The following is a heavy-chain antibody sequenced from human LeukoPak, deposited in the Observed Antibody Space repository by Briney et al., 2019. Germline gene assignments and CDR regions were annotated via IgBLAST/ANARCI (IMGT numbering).Heavy chain of an antibody. CDR3: AREGNYDYVWGSYRQGPDY. J-gene: IGHJ4*02. Sequence: GASVKVSCKASGYTFTSYGISWVRQAPGQGLEWMGWISAYNGNTHYAQKLQGRVTMTTDTSTSTAYMVLRSLRSDDTAVYYCAREGNYDYVWGSYRQGPDYWGQGTLVTVSS. CDR1: GYTFTSYG. CDR2: ISAYNGNT. V-gene: IGHV1-18*01. D-gene: IGHD3-16*02.